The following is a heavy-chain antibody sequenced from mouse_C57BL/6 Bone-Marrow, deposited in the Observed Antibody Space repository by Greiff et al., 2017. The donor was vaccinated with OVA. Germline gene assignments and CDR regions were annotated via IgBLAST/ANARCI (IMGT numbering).Heavy chain of an antibody. V-gene: IGHV12-3*01. CDR3: AGDSQGGSSYPLAMDY. CDR2: ITHSGEA. Sequence: VQLQQSGPGLVKPSQSLFLTCSITGFPITSGYYWIWIRQSPGKPLEWMGYITHSGEAFYNPSLQSPISITRETSKNQFFLQLNSVTTEDTATYYCAGDSQGGSSYPLAMDYWGQGTSVTVSS. J-gene: IGHJ4*01. CDR1: GFPITSGYY. D-gene: IGHD1-1*01.